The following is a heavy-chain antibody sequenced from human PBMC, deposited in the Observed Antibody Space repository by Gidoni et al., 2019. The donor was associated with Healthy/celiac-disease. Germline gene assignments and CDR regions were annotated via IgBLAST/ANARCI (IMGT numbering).Heavy chain of an antibody. V-gene: IGHV3-23*01. CDR1: GFTFSSYA. CDR2: ISGSGGST. D-gene: IGHD6-13*01. Sequence: EVQLLESGGGLVQPGGSLRLSCAASGFTFSSYAMGWVRQAPGKGLEWVSAISGSGGSTYYADSVKGRFTISRDNSKNTLYLQMNSLRAEDTAVYYCAKDRGSSSWSRPTEYFQHWGQGTLVTVSS. J-gene: IGHJ1*01. CDR3: AKDRGSSSWSRPTEYFQH.